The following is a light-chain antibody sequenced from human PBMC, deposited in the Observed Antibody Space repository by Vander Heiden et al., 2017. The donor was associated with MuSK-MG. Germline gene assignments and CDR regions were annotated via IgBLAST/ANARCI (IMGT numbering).Light chain of an antibody. Sequence: DIQMTQSPSALSASVGDRVTSTCRASQSVGRWLAWYQQTPGQAPKLLIYKASSLNTGVPSRFSGSGSGTEFTLTITSLQPDDFATYYCQHDNSSYVAFGQGTKLESK. J-gene: IGKJ2*01. CDR1: QSVGRW. CDR3: QHDNSSYVA. V-gene: IGKV1-5*03. CDR2: KAS.